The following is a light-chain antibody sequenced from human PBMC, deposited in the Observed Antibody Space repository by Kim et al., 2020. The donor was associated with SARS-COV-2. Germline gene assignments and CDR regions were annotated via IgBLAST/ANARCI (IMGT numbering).Light chain of an antibody. Sequence: ASLGASVKLTGTLNSGHSSNAIAWHQQQPGKVPRYLMKVNNDGSHSKGDGIPDRFSGSSSGAERYLTISSLQSVDEADYYCQSWGVFGGGTKLTVL. CDR2: VNNDGSH. CDR3: QSWGV. J-gene: IGLJ3*02. CDR1: SGHSSNA. V-gene: IGLV4-69*01.